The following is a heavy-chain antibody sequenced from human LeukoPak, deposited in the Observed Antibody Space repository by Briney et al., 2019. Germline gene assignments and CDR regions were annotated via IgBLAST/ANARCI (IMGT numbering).Heavy chain of an antibody. D-gene: IGHD2-2*01. Sequence: GESLKISCKVSGYSLTSYWIGWVRQMRGKGLEWMGIIYSGHSDTRYSPSFQGQVTISAAKSITTAYLQWSRLKASDTAMYYCARRRAGPAATALSDGWFDPWGQGTLVTVSS. J-gene: IGHJ5*02. V-gene: IGHV5-51*01. CDR3: ARRRAGPAATALSDGWFDP. CDR2: IYSGHSDT. CDR1: GYSLTSYW.